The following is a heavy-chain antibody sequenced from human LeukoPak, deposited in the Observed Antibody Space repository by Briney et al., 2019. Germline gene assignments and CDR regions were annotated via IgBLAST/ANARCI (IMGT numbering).Heavy chain of an antibody. J-gene: IGHJ4*02. CDR1: GFTFSSYG. V-gene: IGHV3-30*18. CDR3: AKDQPRYSGYGTFDY. D-gene: IGHD5-12*01. Sequence: PGRSLRLSCVASGFTFSSYGMHWVRQAPGKGLEWVAVISYDGSNEYYADSVKGRFTISRDNSKNTLYLQMNSLRAEDTAVYYCAKDQPRYSGYGTFDYWGQGTLVTVSS. CDR2: ISYDGSNE.